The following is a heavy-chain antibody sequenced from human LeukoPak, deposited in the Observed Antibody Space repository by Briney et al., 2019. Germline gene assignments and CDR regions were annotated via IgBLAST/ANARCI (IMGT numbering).Heavy chain of an antibody. CDR3: AKDVLYSNTWCPFDC. J-gene: IGHJ4*02. D-gene: IGHD6-13*01. V-gene: IGHV3-23*01. Sequence: GGSLRLSCAASGFTFSSYSMNWVRQAPGKGLEWVSGISGSGGNTYYADSVKGRFTISRDNSKKTLYLEMNSLRAEDTAVYYCAKDVLYSNTWCPFDCWGQGTLVTVSS. CDR2: ISGSGGNT. CDR1: GFTFSSYS.